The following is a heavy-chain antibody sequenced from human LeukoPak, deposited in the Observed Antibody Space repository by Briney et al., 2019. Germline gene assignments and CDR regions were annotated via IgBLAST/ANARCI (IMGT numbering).Heavy chain of an antibody. CDR1: GYTFTGYY. Sequence: GASVKVSCKASGYTFTGYYMHWVRQAPGQGLEWMGWINPNSGGTNYAQKFQGRVTMTRDTSISTAYMELSRLRSDDTAVYYCARAAVYYYDSSGDWHYWGQGTLVTVSS. V-gene: IGHV1-2*02. J-gene: IGHJ4*02. CDR2: INPNSGGT. D-gene: IGHD3-22*01. CDR3: ARAAVYYYDSSGDWHY.